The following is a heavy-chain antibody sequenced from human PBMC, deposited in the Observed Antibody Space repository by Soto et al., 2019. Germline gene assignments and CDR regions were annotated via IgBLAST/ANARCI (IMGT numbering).Heavy chain of an antibody. J-gene: IGHJ5*01. CDR1: GFTFSSYG. D-gene: IGHD1-26*01. CDR3: AKCGSGWYDS. Sequence: QVQLVESGGGVVQPGRSLRLSCAASGFTFSSYGMHWVRQAPGKGREWVAVISYDGSNKYYADSVKGRFTISRDNSKNTLYLQMNSLRAEDTAVYYCAKCGSGWYDSWGQGTLVTGSS. V-gene: IGHV3-30*18. CDR2: ISYDGSNK.